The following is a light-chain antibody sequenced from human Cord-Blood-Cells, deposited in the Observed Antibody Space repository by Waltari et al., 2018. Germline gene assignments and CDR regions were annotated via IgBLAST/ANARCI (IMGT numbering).Light chain of an antibody. V-gene: IGKV1-33*01. Sequence: DIQMTQSPSSLSASVGDRVNITCQASQDISNYLNWYQQKPGKAPKLLIYDASNLETGVPSRFSGSGSGTDFTFTISRLQPEDIATYYCQQYDNLTWTFGQGTKVEIK. CDR2: DAS. J-gene: IGKJ1*01. CDR3: QQYDNLTWT. CDR1: QDISNY.